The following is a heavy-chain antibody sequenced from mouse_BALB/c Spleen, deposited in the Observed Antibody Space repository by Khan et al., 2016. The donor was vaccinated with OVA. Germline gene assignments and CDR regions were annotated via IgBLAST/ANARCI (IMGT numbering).Heavy chain of an antibody. CDR2: INPSNGNT. CDR1: GYTITDNY. CDR3: ASIVRK. V-gene: IGHV14-3*02. Sequence: EVQLQESGAELVKPGASVKMSCTASGYTITDNYMHWLKQWPEQGLEWIGRINPSNGNTKYNPKFQGKATLTADTSSNTAYLQLSSLTSEDTAVYYSASIVRKWGKGTTLTVS. J-gene: IGHJ2*01.